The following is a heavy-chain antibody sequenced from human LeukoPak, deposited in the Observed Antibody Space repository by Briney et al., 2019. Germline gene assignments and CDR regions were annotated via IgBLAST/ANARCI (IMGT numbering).Heavy chain of an antibody. D-gene: IGHD4-23*01. V-gene: IGHV3-7*03. CDR1: GFTFSNYW. CDR2: TTLDASEK. J-gene: IGHJ4*02. Sequence: GESLRLSCAASGFTFSNYWMGWARQAPGKGLEWVAHTTLDASEKHYMDSVKGRFTISRDNAKNSLYLQMNSLTGQDTAVYYCVRGGLPGGFDSWGQGTLVTVSS. CDR3: VRGGLPGGFDS.